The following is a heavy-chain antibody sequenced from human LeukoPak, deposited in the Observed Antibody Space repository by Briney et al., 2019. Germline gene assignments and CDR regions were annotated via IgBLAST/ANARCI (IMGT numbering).Heavy chain of an antibody. V-gene: IGHV3-7*01. J-gene: IGHJ4*02. CDR2: IKQDGSEK. CDR3: ARDKSYGDSSDY. CDR1: GFTFSSYW. Sequence: GGSLRLSCAASGFTFSSYWMSWVRLAPGKGLEWVANIKQDGSEKYYVDSVKGRFTISRDNAKNSLDLQMNSLRAEDTAVYYCARDKSYGDSSDYWGQGTLVTVSS. D-gene: IGHD4-17*01.